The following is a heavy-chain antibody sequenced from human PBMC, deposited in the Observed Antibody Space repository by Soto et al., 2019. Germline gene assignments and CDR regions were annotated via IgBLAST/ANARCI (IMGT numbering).Heavy chain of an antibody. CDR2: INAGNGNT. V-gene: IGHV1-3*01. J-gene: IGHJ4*02. CDR3: ARGDVLRYFDWLTPPTYYFDH. D-gene: IGHD3-9*01. CDR1: GYTFTSYA. Sequence: GASVKVSCKASGYTFTSYAMHWVRQAPGQRLEWMGWINAGNGNTKYSQKFQGRVTITRDTSASTAYMELSSLRSEDTAVYYCARGDVLRYFDWLTPPTYYFDHWGQGTLVTVSS.